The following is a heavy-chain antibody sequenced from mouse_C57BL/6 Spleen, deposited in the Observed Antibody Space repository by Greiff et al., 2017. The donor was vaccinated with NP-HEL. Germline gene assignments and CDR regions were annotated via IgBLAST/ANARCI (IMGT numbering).Heavy chain of an antibody. V-gene: IGHV1-72*01. Sequence: QVQLQQPGAELVKPGASVKLSCKASGYTFTSYWMHWVKQRPGRGLEWIGRIDPNSGGTKYNEKLKSKATLTVDKPSSTAYMQLSSLTSEDSAVYYCARPFITTDYYAMDYWGQGTSVTVSS. D-gene: IGHD1-1*01. CDR3: ARPFITTDYYAMDY. CDR2: IDPNSGGT. CDR1: GYTFTSYW. J-gene: IGHJ4*01.